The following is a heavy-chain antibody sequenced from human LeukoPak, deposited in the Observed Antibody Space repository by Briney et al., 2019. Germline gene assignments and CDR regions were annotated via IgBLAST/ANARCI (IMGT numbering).Heavy chain of an antibody. CDR3: AKDSGGYGDSLHFDY. Sequence: GRSQRLSCAASGFTFSSYGMHWVRQAPGKGLEWVAVISYDGSNKYYADSVKGRFTISRDNSKNTLYLQINSLRAEDTAVYYCAKDSGGYGDSLHFDYWGQGTLVTVSS. CDR1: GFTFSSYG. CDR2: ISYDGSNK. J-gene: IGHJ4*02. D-gene: IGHD4-17*01. V-gene: IGHV3-30*18.